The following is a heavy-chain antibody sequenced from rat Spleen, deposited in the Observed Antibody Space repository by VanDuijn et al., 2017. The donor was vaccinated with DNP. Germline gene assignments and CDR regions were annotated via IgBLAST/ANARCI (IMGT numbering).Heavy chain of an antibody. CDR3: AKLEQLRHYFDY. Sequence: EVQLVESGGGLVQPGRSLKLSCAASGFTFSNYAMAWVRQAPTKGLEWVASSSTGGGNTYYRDSVKGRFTIARNDAKNTQYLQMDSLRSEDTATYYCAKLEQLRHYFDYWGQGVMVTVS. CDR1: GFTFSNYA. D-gene: IGHD1-11*01. CDR2: SSTGGGNT. V-gene: IGHV5S13*01. J-gene: IGHJ2*01.